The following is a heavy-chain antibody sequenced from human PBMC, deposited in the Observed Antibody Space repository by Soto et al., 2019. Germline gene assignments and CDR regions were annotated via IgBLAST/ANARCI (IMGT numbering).Heavy chain of an antibody. CDR2: IIPILGIA. J-gene: IGHJ4*02. CDR1: GGTFSSYT. Sequence: GASVKVSCKASGGTFSSYTISWVRQAPGQGLEWMGRIIPILGIANYAQKFQGRVTITADKSTSTAYMELSSLRSEDTAVFYFSRGRAPAGTRWSAPIDYWGKGTLVTVSS. D-gene: IGHD6-13*01. V-gene: IGHV1-69*02. CDR3: SRGRAPAGTRWSAPIDY.